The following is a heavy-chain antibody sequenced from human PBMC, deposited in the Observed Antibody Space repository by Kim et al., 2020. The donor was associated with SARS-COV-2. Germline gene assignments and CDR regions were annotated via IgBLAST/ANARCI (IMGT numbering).Heavy chain of an antibody. D-gene: IGHD3-10*01. Sequence: SETLSLTCTVSGGSISSSSYYWVWIRQPPGKGLEWIVSIYYSGSTYYNPSLKSRVTISVDTSKNQFSLKLSSVTAADTAVYYCARDRASFDYWCQRTLVT. J-gene: IGHJ4*02. CDR1: GGSISSSSYY. V-gene: IGHV4-39*07. CDR2: IYYSGST. CDR3: ARDRASFDY.